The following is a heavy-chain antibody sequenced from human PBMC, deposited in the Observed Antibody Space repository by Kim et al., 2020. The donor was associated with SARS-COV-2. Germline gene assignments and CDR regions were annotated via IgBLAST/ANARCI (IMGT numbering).Heavy chain of an antibody. CDR1: GYTFTSYG. CDR2: ISAYNGNT. J-gene: IGHJ4*02. D-gene: IGHD6-19*01. CDR3: ARVSPHSSGWYYFDY. Sequence: ASVKVSCKASGYTFTSYGISWVRQAPGQGLEWMGWISAYNGNTNYAQKLQGRVTMTTDTSTSTAYMELRSLRSDDTAVYYCARVSPHSSGWYYFDYWGQGTLVTVSS. V-gene: IGHV1-18*01.